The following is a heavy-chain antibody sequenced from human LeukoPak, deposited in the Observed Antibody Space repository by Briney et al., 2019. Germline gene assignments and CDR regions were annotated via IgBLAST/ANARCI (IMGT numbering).Heavy chain of an antibody. D-gene: IGHD6-19*01. Sequence: ASVKVSCKASGYTFTGYYMHWVRQAPGQGLEWMGWINPNSGGTNYAQKFQGRVTMTRDTSISTAYMELSRLRSDDTAVYYCARVPQRGIAVAGGGYFDYWGQGTLVTVSS. CDR3: ARVPQRGIAVAGGGYFDY. CDR2: INPNSGGT. J-gene: IGHJ4*02. V-gene: IGHV1-2*02. CDR1: GYTFTGYY.